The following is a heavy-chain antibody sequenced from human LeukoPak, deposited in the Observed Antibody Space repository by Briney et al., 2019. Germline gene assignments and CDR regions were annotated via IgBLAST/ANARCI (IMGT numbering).Heavy chain of an antibody. CDR3: ARKSAGTEWFDP. D-gene: IGHD6-13*01. J-gene: IGHJ5*02. V-gene: IGHV1-2*02. Sequence: GASVKVSCKASGYTFTGYYMHWVRQAPGQGLEWMGWINPNSGGTNYARKFQGRVTMTRDTSISTAYMELSRLRSDDTAVYYCARKSAGTEWFDPWGQGTLVTVSS. CDR1: GYTFTGYY. CDR2: INPNSGGT.